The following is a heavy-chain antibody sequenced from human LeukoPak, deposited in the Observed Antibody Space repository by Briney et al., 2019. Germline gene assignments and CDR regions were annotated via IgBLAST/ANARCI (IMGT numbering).Heavy chain of an antibody. D-gene: IGHD1-26*01. CDR1: GFTFSSYW. CDR3: ARVPVGATTGPD. CDR2: ISSSGSTI. V-gene: IGHV3-48*04. J-gene: IGHJ4*02. Sequence: GGSLRLSCAASGFTFSSYWMHWVRQAPGKGLEWVSYISSSGSTIYYADSVKGRFTISRDNAKNSLYLQMNSLRAEDTAVYYCARVPVGATTGPDWGQGTLVSVCS.